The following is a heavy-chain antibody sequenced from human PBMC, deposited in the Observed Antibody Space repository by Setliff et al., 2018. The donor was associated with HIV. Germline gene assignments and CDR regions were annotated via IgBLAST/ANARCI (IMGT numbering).Heavy chain of an antibody. CDR3: ARGGVAGGYFDS. Sequence: GASVKVSCKVSGYTLTELSIHWVRQVPGEGLEWMGGFDPEDAETIYAEKFQGRVTMTEDTTTETAYMELSSLRSEDTAVYYCARGGVAGGYFDSWGQGTLVTVSS. J-gene: IGHJ4*02. CDR2: FDPEDAET. D-gene: IGHD3-10*01. CDR1: GYTLTELS. V-gene: IGHV1-24*01.